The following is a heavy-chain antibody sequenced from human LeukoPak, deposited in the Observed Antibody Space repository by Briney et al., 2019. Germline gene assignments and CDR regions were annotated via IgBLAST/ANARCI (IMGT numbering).Heavy chain of an antibody. CDR3: TRHEDCSGASCYSPHDY. J-gene: IGHJ4*02. D-gene: IGHD2-15*01. Sequence: GGSLKLSCAASGFIFSASTMHWVRQASGKGLEWVGRIRSKGNSYATAYAASVKGRFTISRDDSKNTAYLQMNSLKTEDTAVYYCTRHEDCSGASCYSPHDYWGQGTLVTVSS. CDR1: GFIFSAST. CDR2: IRSKGNSYAT. V-gene: IGHV3-73*01.